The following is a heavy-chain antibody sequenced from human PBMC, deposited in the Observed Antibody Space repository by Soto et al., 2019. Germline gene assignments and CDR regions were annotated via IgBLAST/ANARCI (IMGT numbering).Heavy chain of an antibody. CDR2: INPNSGGT. CDR1: GYTFTGYY. Sequence: ASVKVSCKASGYTFTGYYMHWVRQAPGQGLEWMGWINPNSGGTNYAQKFQGWVTMTRDTSISTAYMELSRLRSDDTAVYYCARDLKSYSYDSSGYSYHYGMAFRGQGTTVTVSS. D-gene: IGHD3-22*01. CDR3: ARDLKSYSYDSSGYSYHYGMAF. V-gene: IGHV1-2*04. J-gene: IGHJ6*01.